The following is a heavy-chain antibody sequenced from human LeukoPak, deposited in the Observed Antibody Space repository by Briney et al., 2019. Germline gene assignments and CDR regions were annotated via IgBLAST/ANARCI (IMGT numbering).Heavy chain of an antibody. J-gene: IGHJ3*01. CDR1: GFTFSNAW. CDR3: AREGRPDALDV. CDR2: IKHDGTDE. Sequence: GGSLRLSCAASGFTFSNAWMIWVRQAPGKGLEWVANIKHDGTDENYLESVEGRFTISRDNTKKALYLQMNSLRVEDTGVYFCAREGRPDALDVWGQGTMVTVSS. V-gene: IGHV3-7*01.